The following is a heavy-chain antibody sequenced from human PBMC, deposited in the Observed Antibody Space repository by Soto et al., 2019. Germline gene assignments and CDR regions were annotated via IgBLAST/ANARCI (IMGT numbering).Heavy chain of an antibody. CDR1: GFTFSTYS. CDR3: ARDLSGSGSPLDY. CDR2: MSSSSRYI. D-gene: IGHD3-10*01. J-gene: IGHJ4*02. Sequence: EVQLVESGGGLVKPGGSLRLSCAASGFTFSTYSMNWVRQAPGKGLEWGSSMSSSSRYIYSADSVKGRFTISRDNAKNSLYFQMNSLRVEDTAVYYCARDLSGSGSPLDYWGQGTLVTVSS. V-gene: IGHV3-21*01.